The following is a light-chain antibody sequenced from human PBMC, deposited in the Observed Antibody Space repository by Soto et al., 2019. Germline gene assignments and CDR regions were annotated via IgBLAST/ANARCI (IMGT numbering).Light chain of an antibody. CDR2: VVS. V-gene: IGLV2-8*01. J-gene: IGLJ2*01. CDR3: SSYAGSKVV. Sequence: QSALTQPPSASGSPGQSVTISCTGTSSDVGGYNYVSWYQQHPGKAPKLMIYVVSNRPSGVPERYSGSKSGNTASLAVSGLQAEDESEYYCSSYAGSKVVFGGGTKLTVL. CDR1: SSDVGGYNY.